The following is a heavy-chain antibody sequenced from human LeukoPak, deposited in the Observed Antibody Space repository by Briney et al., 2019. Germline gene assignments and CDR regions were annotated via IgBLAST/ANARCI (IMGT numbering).Heavy chain of an antibody. CDR1: GDSISSGFF. V-gene: IGHV4-38-2*02. D-gene: IGHD6-13*01. CDR3: ARDKDLPPPPGIGAGPRLTWFDP. CDR2: VYRTGNT. Sequence: SDTLSLTCTVSGDSISSGFFWGWIRQSPDKGLEWIGSVYRTGNTYYEASLKSRVTISVDTSRNQSSLELRSVTAADTAIYYCARDKDLPPPPGIGAGPRLTWFDPWGQGTRVTVSS. J-gene: IGHJ5*02.